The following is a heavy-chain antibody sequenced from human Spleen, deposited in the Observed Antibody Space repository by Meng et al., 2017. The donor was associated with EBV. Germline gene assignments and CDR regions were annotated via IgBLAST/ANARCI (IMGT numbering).Heavy chain of an antibody. J-gene: IGHJ4*02. CDR1: GGSISSNHW. V-gene: IGHV4-4*02. CDR3: ARGQIAVGSYLCDS. CDR2: IYHTGTT. D-gene: IGHD2-21*01. Sequence: QGQREESGAGPVKPAGTLSLTCGVSGGSISSNHWWTWVRQSPGKGLEWIGEIYHTGTTSYNPSLKSRVTISIDQSKNQFSLKMTSVTAADTAVYYCARGQIAVGSYLCDSWGQGTLVTVSS.